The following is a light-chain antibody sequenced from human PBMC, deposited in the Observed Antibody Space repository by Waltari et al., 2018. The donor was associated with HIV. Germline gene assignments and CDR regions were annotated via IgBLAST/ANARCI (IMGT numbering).Light chain of an antibody. J-gene: IGLJ2*01. CDR3: SSYTSSRTLI. V-gene: IGLV2-14*01. Sequence: QSALTQPASVSGSPGQSITIPCTGTNSAVGCYWLVSWYQQHPGKAPKLMIYEVNNRPSGVSNRFSGSKSGNTASLTISGLQAEDEADYYCSSYTSSRTLIFGGGTKVTFL. CDR1: NSAVGCYWL. CDR2: EVN.